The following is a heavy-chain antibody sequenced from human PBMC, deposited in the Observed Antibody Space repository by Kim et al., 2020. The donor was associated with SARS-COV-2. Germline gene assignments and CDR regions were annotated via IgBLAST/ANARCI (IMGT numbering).Heavy chain of an antibody. Sequence: GGSLRLSCAASGLTFSSYWMHWVRQVSGRGLVWVSGIDTEGSTTVYASSVKGRFTISRDNAKNMVYLQMNSLRAEDTAVYFCATSRTYDYCGQRTMVTVSS. J-gene: IGHJ4*02. D-gene: IGHD2-2*01. CDR3: ATSRTYDY. V-gene: IGHV3-74*01. CDR1: GLTFSSYW. CDR2: IDTEGSTT.